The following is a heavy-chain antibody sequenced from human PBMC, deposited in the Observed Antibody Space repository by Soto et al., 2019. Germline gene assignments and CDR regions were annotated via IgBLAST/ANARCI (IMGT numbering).Heavy chain of an antibody. J-gene: IGHJ6*03. CDR3: AKSITAYGYSSSWYNANYYYMDV. V-gene: IGHV3-23*01. CDR2: ISGSGGST. D-gene: IGHD6-13*01. Sequence: PGGSLRLSCAASGFTFSSYAMSWVRQAPGKGLEWVSAISGSGGSTYYADSVKGRFTISRDNSKNTLYLQMNNLRAEDTAVYYCAKSITAYGYSSSWYNANYYYMDVWGKGTTVTVSS. CDR1: GFTFSSYA.